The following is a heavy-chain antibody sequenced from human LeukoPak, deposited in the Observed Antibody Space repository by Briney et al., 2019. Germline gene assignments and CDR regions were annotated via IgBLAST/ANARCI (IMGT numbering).Heavy chain of an antibody. D-gene: IGHD5-18*01. V-gene: IGHV3-11*04. Sequence: GGSLRLSCAASGFTFSDYYMSWIRQAPGKGLEWVSYISSSGSTIYYADSVKGRFTISRDNAKNSLYLQMNSLSAEDTAVYYCARGFRRGYSYGYNSDYWGQGTLVTVSS. CDR2: ISSSGSTI. J-gene: IGHJ4*02. CDR1: GFTFSDYY. CDR3: ARGFRRGYSYGYNSDY.